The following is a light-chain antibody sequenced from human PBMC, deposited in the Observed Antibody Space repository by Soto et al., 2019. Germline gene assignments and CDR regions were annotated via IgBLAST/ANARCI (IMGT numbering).Light chain of an antibody. CDR3: ASWDDTLNAYV. Sequence: QSVLTQTPSASGTPGQRVTISCSGGNSNFGNNVVHWYQQLPGTAPRRLIHSNNRRPSGVPDRFSGSKSGTSASLAINGLQSEDEADYYCASWDDTLNAYVFGAGTKVTVL. J-gene: IGLJ1*01. V-gene: IGLV1-44*01. CDR2: SNN. CDR1: NSNFGNNV.